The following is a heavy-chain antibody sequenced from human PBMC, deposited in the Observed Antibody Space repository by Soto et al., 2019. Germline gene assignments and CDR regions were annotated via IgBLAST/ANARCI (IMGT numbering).Heavy chain of an antibody. V-gene: IGHV1-3*01. D-gene: IGHD6-13*01. CDR1: GYTFTSYA. CDR2: INAGNGNT. Sequence: ASVKVSCKASGYTFTSYAMHWVRQAPGQRLEWMGWINAGNGNTKYSQKFQGRVTITRDTSASTAYMELSSLRSEDTAVYYCARDWRVHSSSWYYYYYGMDVWGQGTTVTVSS. J-gene: IGHJ6*02. CDR3: ARDWRVHSSSWYYYYYGMDV.